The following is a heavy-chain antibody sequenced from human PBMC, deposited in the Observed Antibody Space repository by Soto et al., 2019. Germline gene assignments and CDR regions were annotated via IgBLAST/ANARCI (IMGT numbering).Heavy chain of an antibody. V-gene: IGHV4-34*01. CDR1: GGSFSGYY. D-gene: IGHD6-13*01. CDR2: INHSGST. CDR3: ARGRPPGGGRWYFDFYI. J-gene: IGHJ3*02. Sequence: SETLSLTCAVYGGSFSGYYWSWIRQPPGKGLEWIGEINHSGSTNYNPSLKSRVTISVDTSKNQFSLKLSSVTAADTAVYYCARGRPPGGGRWYFDFYIWGNGTMATV.